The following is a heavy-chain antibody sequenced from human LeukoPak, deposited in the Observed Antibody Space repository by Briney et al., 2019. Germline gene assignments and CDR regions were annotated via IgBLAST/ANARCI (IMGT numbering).Heavy chain of an antibody. CDR2: INPNSGAT. J-gene: IGHJ4*02. V-gene: IGHV1-2*02. Sequence: ASVKVSCKASGYTFTGYFMHWVRQAPGQGLEWMGWINPNSGATKYAQKFQGRVTMTRDTSIRTAYMELSSLKSDDTAVYYCARESDVGKDFDCWGQGTLVTVSS. CDR1: GYTFTGYF. CDR3: ARESDVGKDFDC. D-gene: IGHD1-1*01.